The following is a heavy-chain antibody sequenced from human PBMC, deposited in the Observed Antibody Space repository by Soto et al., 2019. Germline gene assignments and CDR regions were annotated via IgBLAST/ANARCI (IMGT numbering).Heavy chain of an antibody. CDR2: INPNSGGT. CDR1: GYTFTGYY. D-gene: IGHD3-16*02. CDR3: ARVDDYVWGSYPEFDY. Sequence: GASVKVSCKASGYTFTGYYMNWVRQAPGQGLEWMGWINPNSGGTNYAQKFQGRVTMTRDTSISTAYMELSRLRSDGTAVYYCARVDDYVWGSYPEFDYWGQGTLVTVSS. J-gene: IGHJ4*02. V-gene: IGHV1-2*02.